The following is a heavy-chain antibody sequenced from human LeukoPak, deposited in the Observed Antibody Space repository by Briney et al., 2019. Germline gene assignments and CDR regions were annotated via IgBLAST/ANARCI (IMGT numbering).Heavy chain of an antibody. Sequence: GGSLRLSCAASGFTFSSYAMHWVRQAPGKGLEWVAVISYDGSNKYYADSVKGRFTISRDNSKNTLYLQMNRLRAEDTAVYYCARAPQITYYYDSSGHAESDDYWGQGTLVTVSS. V-gene: IGHV3-30-3*01. CDR2: ISYDGSNK. CDR1: GFTFSSYA. J-gene: IGHJ4*02. CDR3: ARAPQITYYYDSSGHAESDDY. D-gene: IGHD3-22*01.